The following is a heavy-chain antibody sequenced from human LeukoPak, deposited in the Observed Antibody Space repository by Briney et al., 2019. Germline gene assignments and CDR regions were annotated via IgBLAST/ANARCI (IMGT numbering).Heavy chain of an antibody. J-gene: IGHJ4*02. D-gene: IGHD5-12*01. V-gene: IGHV4-31*03. CDR2: IYYSGSP. CDR3: ARWSRGHDY. Sequence: SETLSLTCTVSGGSISSGGYYWSRIRQHPGKGLEWIGYIYYSGSPDYNPSLKSRVTISVDTSKNQFSLKLSSVTAADTAVYYCARWSRGHDYWGQGTLVTVSS. CDR1: GGSISSGGYY.